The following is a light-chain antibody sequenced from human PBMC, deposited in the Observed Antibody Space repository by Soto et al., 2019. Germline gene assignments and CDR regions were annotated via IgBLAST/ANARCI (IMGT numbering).Light chain of an antibody. V-gene: IGKV2-28*01. CDR2: LGS. J-gene: IGKJ2*01. CDR1: QSLLHSNGYNY. Sequence: DIVMTQSPLSLPVTPGEPASISCRSSQSLLHSNGYNYLDWYLQKPGQSPQLLIYLGSNRASGVTDRFSGSGSGTDFTLKISRVEAEDVGVYYCMQALQTHRNFGQGIKVDIK. CDR3: MQALQTHRN.